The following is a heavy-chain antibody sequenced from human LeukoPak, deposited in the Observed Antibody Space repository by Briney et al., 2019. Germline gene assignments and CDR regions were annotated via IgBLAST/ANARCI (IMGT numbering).Heavy chain of an antibody. Sequence: PSETLSLTCTVSGGSISSSSYYWGWIRQPPGKGLEWIGSIYYSGGTYYNPSLKSRVTMSVDTSKKQFSLKLNSVTAADTAVYYCARTTMVRGTYYMDVWGKGTTVTVSS. CDR3: ARTTMVRGTYYMDV. CDR2: IYYSGGT. V-gene: IGHV4-39*07. CDR1: GGSISSSSYY. D-gene: IGHD3-10*01. J-gene: IGHJ6*03.